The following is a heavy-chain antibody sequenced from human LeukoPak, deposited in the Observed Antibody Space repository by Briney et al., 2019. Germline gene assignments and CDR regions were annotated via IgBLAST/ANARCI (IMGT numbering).Heavy chain of an antibody. Sequence: SETLSLTCTVSGGSISSYYWSWIRQPPGKGLEWIGYIYYSGSTYYNPSLKSRVTISVDTSKNQFSLKLSSVTAADTAVYYCAREAIDDILTGYHVNYFDYWGQGTLVTVSS. V-gene: IGHV4-4*08. CDR2: IYYSGST. CDR3: AREAIDDILTGYHVNYFDY. J-gene: IGHJ4*02. D-gene: IGHD3-9*01. CDR1: GGSISSYY.